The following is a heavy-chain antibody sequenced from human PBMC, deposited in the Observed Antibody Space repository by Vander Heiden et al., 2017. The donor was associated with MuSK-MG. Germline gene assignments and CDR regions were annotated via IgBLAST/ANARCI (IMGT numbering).Heavy chain of an antibody. V-gene: IGHV4-30-2*01. D-gene: IGHD3-10*01. CDR1: GGLISSGGYS. J-gene: IGHJ3*02. Sequence: QLQLHESGSGLVQPSQILSLTCAVSGGLISSGGYSWSWIRQPPGKGVEWIGYIYHSGSTYYNPSLKSRVTISVDRSKNQFSLKLSSVTAADTAVYYCARGAQRGAFDIWGQGTMVTVSS. CDR3: ARGAQRGAFDI. CDR2: IYHSGST.